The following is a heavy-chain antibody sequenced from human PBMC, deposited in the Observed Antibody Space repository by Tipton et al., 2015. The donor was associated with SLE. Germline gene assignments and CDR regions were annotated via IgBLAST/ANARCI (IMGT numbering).Heavy chain of an antibody. D-gene: IGHD1-26*01. V-gene: IGHV3-23*01. CDR2: ISGSGGST. CDR3: AKLGTGYSGSY. J-gene: IGHJ4*02. CDR1: GFTFSSYA. Sequence: SLRLSCAASGFTFSSYAMNWVRQAPGKGLEWVSAISGSGGSTYYADSVKGRFTISRDNSKNTLYLQMNSLRAEDTAVYYCAKLGTGYSGSYWGQGTLVTVSS.